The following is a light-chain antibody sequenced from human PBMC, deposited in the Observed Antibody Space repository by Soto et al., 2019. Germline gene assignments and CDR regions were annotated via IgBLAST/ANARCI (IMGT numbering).Light chain of an antibody. V-gene: IGKV3-20*01. CDR1: QSVRSRS. CDR3: QQYGSSGT. CDR2: GAS. J-gene: IGKJ1*01. Sequence: EIGLTPSPDTLSFSRWARATLSCRARQSVRSRSLAWYQHNPGQAPRLLMYGASSRATGIPDRFSGSGSGTDFTLTISRLEPEDFAVYYCQQYGSSGTFGQGTKVDIK.